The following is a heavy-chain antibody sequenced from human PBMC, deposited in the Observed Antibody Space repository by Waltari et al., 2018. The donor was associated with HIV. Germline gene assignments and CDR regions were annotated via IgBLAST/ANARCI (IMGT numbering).Heavy chain of an antibody. Sequence: EVQLMESGGGLVQSGGSLRFSCAASGFTFTNYWMSWVRQTPGKGLWWGAYIKDDGSEKYYMGSVKCRFTISRDNAKNSMYLQMNSLRAEDTAVYYCARIGTFPHHYAIDFWGQGTTVTVSS. V-gene: IGHV3-7*01. CDR2: IKDDGSEK. D-gene: IGHD1-26*01. CDR1: GFTFTNYW. J-gene: IGHJ6*02. CDR3: ARIGTFPHHYAIDF.